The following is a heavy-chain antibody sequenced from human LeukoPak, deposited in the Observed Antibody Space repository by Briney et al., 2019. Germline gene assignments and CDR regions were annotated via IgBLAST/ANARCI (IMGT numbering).Heavy chain of an antibody. J-gene: IGHJ2*01. CDR3: ARDKFARDPNWYFDL. CDR1: GGSISGYY. V-gene: IGHV4-59*01. Sequence: SETLSLTCTLSGGSISGYYWSWIRQSPGKGLEWIGYIYYSGTTNYNPSLESRVTISVDTSKNQFSLKLSSVTAADTAVYYCARDKFARDPNWYFDLWGRGTLVTVSS. CDR2: IYYSGTT.